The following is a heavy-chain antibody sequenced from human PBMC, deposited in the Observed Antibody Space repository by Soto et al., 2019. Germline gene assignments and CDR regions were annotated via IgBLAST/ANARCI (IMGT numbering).Heavy chain of an antibody. CDR3: VGGQYYFDS. J-gene: IGHJ4*02. CDR2: ISYDGSNK. D-gene: IGHD3-10*01. Sequence: QVQLVESGGGVVQPGRSLRLSCAASGFPFSSYGMHWVREAPGKGLEGVAVISYDGSNKYYADSVRGRFTISRDNSASTLYLQMNSLRPEDTALYYCVGGQYYFDSRGQGTLVTVSP. CDR1: GFPFSSYG. V-gene: IGHV3-30*03.